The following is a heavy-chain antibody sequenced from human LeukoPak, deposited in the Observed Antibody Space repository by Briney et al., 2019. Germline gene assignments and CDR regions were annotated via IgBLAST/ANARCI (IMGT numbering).Heavy chain of an antibody. J-gene: IGHJ6*03. Sequence: SETLSLTCTVSSYSISSAYYWGWIRQPPGKGLEWIGSIYHSGSTFYNVSLKSRVTMSVDTSKNQFSLKVNSVTAADTAVYYCARVYDSGSQAYFYYMDVWGKGTTVTISS. V-gene: IGHV4-38-2*02. CDR1: SYSISSAYY. CDR3: ARVYDSGSQAYFYYMDV. D-gene: IGHD3-10*01. CDR2: IYHSGST.